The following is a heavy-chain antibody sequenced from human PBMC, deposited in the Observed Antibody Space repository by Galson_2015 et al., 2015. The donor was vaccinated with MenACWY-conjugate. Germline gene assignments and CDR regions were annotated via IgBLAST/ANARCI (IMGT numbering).Heavy chain of an antibody. CDR1: GGSISSSSYY. V-gene: IGHV4-39*01. J-gene: IGHJ4*02. CDR3: AGLAGQWLENLDY. CDR2: IYYSGST. Sequence: ETLSLTCTVSGGSISSSSYYWGWIRQPPGKGLEWVGSIYYSGSTYYNPSLKSRVTISVDTSKNQFSLKLSTVTAADTAVYYCAGLAGQWLENLDYWGQGTLVTVSS. D-gene: IGHD6-19*01.